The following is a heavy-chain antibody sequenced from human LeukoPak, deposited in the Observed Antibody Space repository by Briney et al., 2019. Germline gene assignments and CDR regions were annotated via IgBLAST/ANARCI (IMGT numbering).Heavy chain of an antibody. Sequence: GGSLRLSCAASGFTFSGSAMHWVRQASGKGLEWVGRIRSKANSYATAYAASVKGRFTISRDDSKNTAYLQMNSLKTEDTAVYYCTRWDSYAVFDYWGQGTLVTVSS. V-gene: IGHV3-73*01. CDR3: TRWDSYAVFDY. CDR1: GFTFSGSA. D-gene: IGHD5-18*01. CDR2: IRSKANSYAT. J-gene: IGHJ4*02.